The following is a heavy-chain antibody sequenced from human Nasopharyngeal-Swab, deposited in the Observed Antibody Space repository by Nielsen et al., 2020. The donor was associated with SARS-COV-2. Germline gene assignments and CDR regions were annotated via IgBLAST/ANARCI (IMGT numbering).Heavy chain of an antibody. Sequence: GGSLRLSCAASGFTFTSYAMSWVRQAPGKGLEWVSAISGSGGSTSYADSVKGRFTISRDDSKNTLYLQMNSLKTEDTAVYYCTTAWNPLGYWGQGTLVTVSS. J-gene: IGHJ4*02. CDR1: GFTFTSYA. CDR2: ISGSGGST. D-gene: IGHD1-1*01. CDR3: TTAWNPLGY. V-gene: IGHV3-23*01.